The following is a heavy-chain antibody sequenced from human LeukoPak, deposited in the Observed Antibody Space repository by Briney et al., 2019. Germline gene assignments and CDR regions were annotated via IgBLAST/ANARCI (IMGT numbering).Heavy chain of an antibody. CDR2: ISYDGSNK. V-gene: IGHV3-30-3*01. D-gene: IGHD3-22*01. Sequence: GGSLRLSCAASGFTFSSYAMHWVRQAPGKGLEWVAVISYDGSNKYNADSVKGRFPISRDNSKNTLYLQMNSLRAEDTAVYYCARASYYYDSSDSKGAFDIWGQGTMVTVSS. J-gene: IGHJ3*02. CDR3: ARASYYYDSSDSKGAFDI. CDR1: GFTFSSYA.